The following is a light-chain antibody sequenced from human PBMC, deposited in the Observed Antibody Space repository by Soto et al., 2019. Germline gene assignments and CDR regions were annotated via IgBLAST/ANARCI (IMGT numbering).Light chain of an antibody. V-gene: IGLV2-11*01. Sequence: QSVLTQPRSVSGSPGQSVTISCTGTSSDVGGYNYVSWYQQHPGKAPKLIIHEVTKRPSGVPDRFSGSKSGNTASLTVSGLQAEDEADYYCSSYAGSTFVFGTGTKLTVL. J-gene: IGLJ1*01. CDR1: SSDVGGYNY. CDR3: SSYAGSTFV. CDR2: EVT.